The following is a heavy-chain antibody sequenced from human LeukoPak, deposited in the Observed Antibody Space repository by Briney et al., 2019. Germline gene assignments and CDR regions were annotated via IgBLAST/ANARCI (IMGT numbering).Heavy chain of an antibody. CDR1: GFTFDDYA. D-gene: IGHD1-26*01. V-gene: IGHV3-48*03. J-gene: IGHJ6*03. CDR2: ISSSGSTI. Sequence: TGGSLRLSCAASGFTFDDYAMHWVRQAPGKGLEWVSYISSSGSTIHYADSVKGRFTISRDNAKNSLYLQMNSLRAEDTAVYYCARDDREYSGSYYYYYYYMDVWGKGTTVTVSS. CDR3: ARDDREYSGSYYYYYYYMDV.